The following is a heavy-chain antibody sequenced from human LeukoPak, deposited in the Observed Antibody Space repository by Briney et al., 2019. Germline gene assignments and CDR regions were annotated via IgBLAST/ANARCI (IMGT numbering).Heavy chain of an antibody. CDR3: ARRQRELGSGSSPFDY. D-gene: IGHD3-10*01. J-gene: IGHJ4*02. CDR2: IYYSGST. CDR1: GGSISSHY. Sequence: PSETLSLTCTVSGGSISSHYWSWIRQPPGKGLEWIGSIYYSGSTYYNPSLKSRVTISVDTSKNQFSLKLSSVTAADTAVYYCARRQRELGSGSSPFDYWGQGTLVTVSS. V-gene: IGHV4-59*05.